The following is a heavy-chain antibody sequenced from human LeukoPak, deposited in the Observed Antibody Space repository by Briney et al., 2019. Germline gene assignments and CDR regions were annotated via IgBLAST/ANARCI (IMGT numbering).Heavy chain of an antibody. J-gene: IGHJ4*02. CDR1: GGSISSHY. CDR2: IYYSGST. V-gene: IGHV4-59*11. D-gene: IGHD1-26*01. Sequence: PSETLSLTCTVSGGSISSHYWSWIRQPPGKGLEWIGYIYYSGSTNYNPSLKSRVTISVDTSKNQFSLKLSSVTAADTTLYYCARCYSGSYFGIDYWGQGILVAVSS. CDR3: ARCYSGSYFGIDY.